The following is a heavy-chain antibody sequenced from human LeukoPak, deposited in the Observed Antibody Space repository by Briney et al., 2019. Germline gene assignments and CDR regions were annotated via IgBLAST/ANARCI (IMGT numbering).Heavy chain of an antibody. J-gene: IGHJ4*02. D-gene: IGHD3-10*01. Sequence: GRSLRLSCAASGFTFDDYAMHWVRQAPGKGLEWVSGISWNSGSIGYADSVKGRFTISRDNAKNSLYLQMNSLRAEDTALYYCAKDRIPYGSGSPFDYWGQGTLVTVSS. V-gene: IGHV3-9*01. CDR1: GFTFDDYA. CDR2: ISWNSGSI. CDR3: AKDRIPYGSGSPFDY.